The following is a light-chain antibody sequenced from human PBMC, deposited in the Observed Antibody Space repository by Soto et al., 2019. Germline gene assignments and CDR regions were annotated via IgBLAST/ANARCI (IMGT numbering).Light chain of an antibody. CDR3: SSHTTYSTRV. CDR2: EVS. Sequence: QSSLTQPASVSGSPGQSVAISCPGTSSDIGSYNYVSWYQRHPGKAPKLMIHEVSNRPSGVSDRFAGSKSGNTASLTISGLQADDEADYYCSSHTTYSTRVFGTGTRSPA. J-gene: IGLJ1*01. V-gene: IGLV2-14*01. CDR1: SSDIGSYNY.